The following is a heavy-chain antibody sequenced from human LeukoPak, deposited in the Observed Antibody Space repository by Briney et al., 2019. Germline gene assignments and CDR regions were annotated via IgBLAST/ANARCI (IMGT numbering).Heavy chain of an antibody. V-gene: IGHV3-66*01. CDR1: GFTVSSNY. CDR2: IYSGGST. J-gene: IGHJ4*02. CDR3: AVRAAGVWGSYYFDY. Sequence: TGGSLRLSCAASGFTVSSNYMSWVRQAPGKGLEWVSVIYSGGSTYYADSVKGRFTISRDNSKNTLYLQMNSLRAEDTAVYYCAVRAAGVWGSYYFDYWGQGTLVTVSS. D-gene: IGHD3-16*01.